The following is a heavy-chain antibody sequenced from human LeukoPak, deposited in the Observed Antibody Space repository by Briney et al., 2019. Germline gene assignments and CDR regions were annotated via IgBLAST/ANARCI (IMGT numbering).Heavy chain of an antibody. CDR3: ARKYKDAFDI. V-gene: IGHV4-38-2*02. Sequence: SETLSLTCTVSGYSVRSGYYWGWTRQPPGKGLEWIGSIYHSGSTYYNPSLKSRVTISVDTSKNQFSLKLSSVTAADTAVYYCARKYKDAFDIWGQGTMVTVSS. CDR2: IYHSGST. CDR1: GYSVRSGYY. J-gene: IGHJ3*02. D-gene: IGHD1-1*01.